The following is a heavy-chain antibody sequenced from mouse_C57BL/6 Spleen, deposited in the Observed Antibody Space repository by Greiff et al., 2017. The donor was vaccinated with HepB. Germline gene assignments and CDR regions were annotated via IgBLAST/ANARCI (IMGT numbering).Heavy chain of an antibody. CDR3: ARERDGSSFWYFDV. CDR1: GFTFSDYY. CDR2: INYDGSST. V-gene: IGHV5-16*01. J-gene: IGHJ1*03. D-gene: IGHD1-1*01. Sequence: EVQLQESEGGLVQPGSSMKLSCTASGFTFSDYYMAWVRQVPEKGLEWVANINYDGSSTYYLDSLKSRFIISRDNAKNILYLQMSSLKSEDTATYYCARERDGSSFWYFDVWGTGTTVTVSS.